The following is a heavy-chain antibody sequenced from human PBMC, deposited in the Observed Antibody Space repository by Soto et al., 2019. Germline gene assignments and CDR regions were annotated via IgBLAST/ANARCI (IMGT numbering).Heavy chain of an antibody. CDR1: GFTFSSYG. Sequence: GGSLRLCCAASGFTFSSYGMHWVRQAPGKGLEWVAAISHDGSSKSYGDSVKGRLTISRDTSKNTLYLQMDSLSAEDTAVYYCAKDWINTWSFDYWGQGALVTVSS. D-gene: IGHD2-2*03. CDR2: ISHDGSSK. CDR3: AKDWINTWSFDY. J-gene: IGHJ4*02. V-gene: IGHV3-30*18.